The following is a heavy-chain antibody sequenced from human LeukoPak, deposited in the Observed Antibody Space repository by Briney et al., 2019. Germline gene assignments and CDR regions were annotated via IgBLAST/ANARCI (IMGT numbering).Heavy chain of an antibody. J-gene: IGHJ4*02. CDR1: GFTLGTYW. CDR2: INSDGSST. D-gene: IGHD2-15*01. V-gene: IGHV3-74*01. Sequence: GGSLSLSCAASGFTLGTYWMHWVRQGPGKGLVWVSRINSDGSSTSYADSVKGRFTISRDNAKNTVYLQMNSLRAEDTAVYYCVRGRFCSSGGCYGDYWGQGTLVTVSS. CDR3: VRGRFCSSGGCYGDY.